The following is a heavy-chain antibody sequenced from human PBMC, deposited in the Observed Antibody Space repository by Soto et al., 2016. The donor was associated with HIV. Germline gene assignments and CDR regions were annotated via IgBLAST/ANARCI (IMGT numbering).Heavy chain of an antibody. CDR1: GFTFSSYW. V-gene: IGHV3-74*01. CDR3: ARDRELDYGDYYYYGMDV. J-gene: IGHJ6*02. Sequence: EVQLVESGGGLVQPGGSLRLSCAASGFTFSSYWVHWVRQAPGKGLVWVSRINSDGSSTSYADSVKGRFTISRDNAKNTLYLQMNSLRAEDTAVYYCARDRELDYGDYYYYGMDVWGQGTTVTVSS. CDR2: INSDGSST. D-gene: IGHD4-17*01.